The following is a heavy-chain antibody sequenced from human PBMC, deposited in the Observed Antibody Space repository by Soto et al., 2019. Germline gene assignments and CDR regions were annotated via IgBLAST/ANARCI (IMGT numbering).Heavy chain of an antibody. D-gene: IGHD3-10*01. Sequence: KASETLSLTCTVSGGSITSGGYYWSWIRQPPGKGLEWIGSIYYSGSTYYNPSLKSRVTISVDTSKNQFSLKLSSVTAADTAVYYCANLAGYYYGSGSFDYWGQGTLVTVSS. V-gene: IGHV4-39*01. CDR1: GGSITSGGYY. CDR2: IYYSGST. CDR3: ANLAGYYYGSGSFDY. J-gene: IGHJ4*02.